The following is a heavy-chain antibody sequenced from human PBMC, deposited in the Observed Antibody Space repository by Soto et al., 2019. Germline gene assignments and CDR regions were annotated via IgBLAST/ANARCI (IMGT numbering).Heavy chain of an antibody. CDR2: ISGSGGST. CDR3: AKSDANSESSKQDPFDY. J-gene: IGHJ4*02. Sequence: GGSLRLSCAASGFTFSSYAMSWVRQAPGKGLEWVSAISGSGGSTYYADSVKGRFTISRDNSKNTLYLQMNSLRAEDTAVYYCAKSDANSESSKQDPFDYWGQGTLVTVSS. D-gene: IGHD1-26*01. CDR1: GFTFSSYA. V-gene: IGHV3-23*01.